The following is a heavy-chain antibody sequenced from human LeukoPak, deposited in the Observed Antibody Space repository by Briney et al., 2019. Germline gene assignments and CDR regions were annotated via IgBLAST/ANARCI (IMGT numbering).Heavy chain of an antibody. J-gene: IGHJ6*03. D-gene: IGHD2-2*01. CDR2: INPNSGVT. Sequence: ASVKVSCKASGYTFTGYYMHWVRQAPGQGLEWMGWINPNSGVTKYAQKFQGRVIMTRDTSISTAYMELSRLRSDDTAVYYCASELTETRYCSSTSCPTSMDVWGKGTTVTVSS. V-gene: IGHV1-2*02. CDR1: GYTFTGYY. CDR3: ASELTETRYCSSTSCPTSMDV.